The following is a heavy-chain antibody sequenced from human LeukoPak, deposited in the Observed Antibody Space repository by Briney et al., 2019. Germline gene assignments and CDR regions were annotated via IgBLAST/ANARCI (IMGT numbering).Heavy chain of an antibody. CDR2: ISYDGSNK. Sequence: GGSLRLSSAASGFTFSSYAMHWVRQAPGKGLEWVAVISYDGSNKYYADSVKGRFTISRDNSKNTLYLQMNSLRAEDTAVYYCAREYQWLVSYFAFDIWGQGTMVTVSS. V-gene: IGHV3-30-3*01. J-gene: IGHJ3*02. CDR1: GFTFSSYA. D-gene: IGHD6-19*01. CDR3: AREYQWLVSYFAFDI.